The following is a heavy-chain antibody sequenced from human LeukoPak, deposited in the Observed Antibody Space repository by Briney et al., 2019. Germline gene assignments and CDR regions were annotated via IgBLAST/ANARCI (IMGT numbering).Heavy chain of an antibody. J-gene: IGHJ6*02. CDR3: ASRLLGSAGGLDV. Sequence: SETLSLTCTVSGDSIANYYWNWIRQPPGEGPEWVGHIYYSGDTNYNPSLKSRVTISVGTSKNQISLRLTSVTAADTAVYYCASRLLGSAGGLDVWGQGTTVIVSS. V-gene: IGHV4-59*08. CDR1: GDSIANYY. CDR2: IYYSGDT. D-gene: IGHD2-15*01.